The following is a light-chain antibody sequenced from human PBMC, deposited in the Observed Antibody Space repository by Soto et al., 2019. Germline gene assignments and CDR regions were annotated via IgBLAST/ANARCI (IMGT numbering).Light chain of an antibody. Sequence: EIVMTQSPATLSVSPGERATLSCRASQSITGNLTWYQQKPGQAPRLLIYDASTRATGIPARFSGSGSGTDFTLTINSLEPDDFAVYYCQQRSDWPITFGQGTRLEI. CDR2: DAS. J-gene: IGKJ5*01. V-gene: IGKV3-11*01. CDR3: QQRSDWPIT. CDR1: QSITGN.